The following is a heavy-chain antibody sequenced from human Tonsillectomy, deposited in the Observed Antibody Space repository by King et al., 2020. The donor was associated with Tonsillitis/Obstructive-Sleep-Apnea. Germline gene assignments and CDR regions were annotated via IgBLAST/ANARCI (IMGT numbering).Heavy chain of an antibody. V-gene: IGHV1-18*01. CDR3: AREGGDIVATIVDY. D-gene: IGHD5-12*01. CDR1: VYTFTSYG. CDR2: ISAYNGNT. J-gene: IGHJ4*02. Sequence: QLVQSGAEVKKPGASVKVSCKASVYTFTSYGISWVRQAPGQGLEWMGWISAYNGNTNIAQKLQGRVTMTTDTSTSTAYMELRSLRSDDTAVYYGAREGGDIVATIVDYWGQGTLVTVSS.